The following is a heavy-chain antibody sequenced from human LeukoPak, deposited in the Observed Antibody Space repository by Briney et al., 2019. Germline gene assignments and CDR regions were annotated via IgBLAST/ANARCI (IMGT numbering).Heavy chain of an antibody. V-gene: IGHV3-30*02. J-gene: IGHJ3*02. CDR2: IRYDGSNK. CDR1: GFTFSSYG. CDR3: ANLDPGAFDI. D-gene: IGHD3-9*01. Sequence: KPGGSLRLSCAASGFTFSSYGMHWVSQAPGKGLEWAAFIRYDGSNKYYADSVKGRFTISRDNSKNTLYLQMNSLRAEDTAVYYCANLDPGAFDIWGQGTMVTVSS.